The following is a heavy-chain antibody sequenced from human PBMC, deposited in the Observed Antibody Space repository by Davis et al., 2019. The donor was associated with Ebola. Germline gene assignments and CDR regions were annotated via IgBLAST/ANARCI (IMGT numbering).Heavy chain of an antibody. V-gene: IGHV3-23*01. Sequence: GESLKISCAASGFVFSNYVMSWVRRAPGKGLEWVSTLGLSADTYYADSVKGRFTISRDNSKNTLHLQMNSLRAEDTTVYYCARRATLSYYALDVWGQGATVTVSS. CDR1: GFVFSNYV. CDR2: LGLSADT. J-gene: IGHJ6*02. D-gene: IGHD5-12*01. CDR3: ARRATLSYYALDV.